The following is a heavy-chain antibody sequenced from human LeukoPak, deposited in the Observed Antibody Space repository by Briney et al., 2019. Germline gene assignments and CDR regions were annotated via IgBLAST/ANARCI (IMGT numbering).Heavy chain of an antibody. CDR1: GFTFSSYG. Sequence: PGGSLRLSCAASGFTFSSYGMSWVRQAPGKGLEWVSAISGSGGSTYYADSVKGRFTISRDNSKNTLYLQMNSLRAEDTAVYYCAKFDYYYDSSGYPKTDAFDIWGQGTMVTVSS. CDR2: ISGSGGST. D-gene: IGHD3-22*01. CDR3: AKFDYYYDSSGYPKTDAFDI. V-gene: IGHV3-23*01. J-gene: IGHJ3*02.